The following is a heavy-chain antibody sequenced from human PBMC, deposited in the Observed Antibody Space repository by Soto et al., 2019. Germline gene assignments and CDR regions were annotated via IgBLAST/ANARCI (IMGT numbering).Heavy chain of an antibody. CDR2: IYYSGST. CDR1: GGSISRSSYY. Sequence: WETLSLTCTVSGGSISRSSYYWGWIRQPPGKGLEWIGSIYYSGSTYYNTSLKNRDTISVDTSKKQFSLKLSSVTAADTAVYYCARHDYGGFGLWGQGTLVT. V-gene: IGHV4-39*01. D-gene: IGHD4-17*01. CDR3: ARHDYGGFGL. J-gene: IGHJ4*02.